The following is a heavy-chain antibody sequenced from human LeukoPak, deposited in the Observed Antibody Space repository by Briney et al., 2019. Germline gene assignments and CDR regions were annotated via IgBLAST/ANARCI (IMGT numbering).Heavy chain of an antibody. D-gene: IGHD1-26*01. CDR1: GGSISSYY. CDR3: ARGAIVGATNSFDY. CDR2: IYYSGST. V-gene: IGHV4-59*01. J-gene: IGHJ4*02. Sequence: SETLSLTCSVSGGSISSYYWSWIRQPPGKGLEWIGYIYYSGSTNYNPSLKSRVTISVDTSKNQFSLKLSSVTAADTAVYYCARGAIVGATNSFDYWGQGTLVTVSS.